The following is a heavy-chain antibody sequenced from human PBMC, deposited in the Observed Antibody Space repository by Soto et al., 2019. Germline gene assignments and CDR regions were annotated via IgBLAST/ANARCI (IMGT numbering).Heavy chain of an antibody. CDR2: INSDGSST. D-gene: IGHD2-21*02. CDR3: ARPRPYCGGDCPDS. V-gene: IGHV3-74*01. J-gene: IGHJ4*02. CDR1: GFTFSSYR. Sequence: EVQLVESGGGLVQPGGSLRLSCAASGFTFSSYRMHWVRQAPGKGLVWASRINSDGSSTSYADSVKGRFTISRDNAKNTLYLQMNSLRAEDTAVYYCARPRPYCGGDCPDSWGQGTLVTVSS.